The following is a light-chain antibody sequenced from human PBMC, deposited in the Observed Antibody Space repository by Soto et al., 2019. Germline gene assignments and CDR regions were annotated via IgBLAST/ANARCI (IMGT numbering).Light chain of an antibody. CDR2: DAS. J-gene: IGKJ2*01. Sequence: DIQLTQSPATLSASVGDRVTISCRASQSISGRLVWYQQKPGKAPKLLIYDASSLETGVASRFSGSGSATEFPLTISSLQPDDVANYCCQQDKRYLYTFGQGTKVEIK. CDR3: QQDKRYLYT. CDR1: QSISGR. V-gene: IGKV1-5*01.